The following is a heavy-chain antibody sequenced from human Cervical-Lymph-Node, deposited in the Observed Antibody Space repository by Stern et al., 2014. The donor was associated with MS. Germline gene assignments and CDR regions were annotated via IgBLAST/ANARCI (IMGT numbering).Heavy chain of an antibody. CDR1: GFPVGASY. Sequence: EVQLVESGGGLVQPGGSLRLSCEASGFPVGASYMNWVRQAPGKGLEWVSRINTVGTTHYADSLTGRFTISRANAKNALYLQMDRLTVEDTAVYYCAREIAGRRFEDWGRGTLVAVSP. D-gene: IGHD6-6*01. V-gene: IGHV3-66*01. J-gene: IGHJ4*02. CDR2: INTVGTT. CDR3: AREIAGRRFED.